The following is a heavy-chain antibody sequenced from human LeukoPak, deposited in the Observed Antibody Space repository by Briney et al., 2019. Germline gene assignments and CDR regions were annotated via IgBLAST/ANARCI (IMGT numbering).Heavy chain of an antibody. Sequence: GSLRLSCAASGFTFSDYYMSWIRQAPGKGLEWIGRIYTSGSTNYNPSLKSRVTMSVDTSKNQFSLKLSSVTAADTAVYYCAREDSSGEYYFDYWGQGTLVTVSS. D-gene: IGHD3-22*01. CDR1: GFTFSDYY. CDR2: IYTSGST. J-gene: IGHJ4*02. CDR3: AREDSSGEYYFDY. V-gene: IGHV4-4*07.